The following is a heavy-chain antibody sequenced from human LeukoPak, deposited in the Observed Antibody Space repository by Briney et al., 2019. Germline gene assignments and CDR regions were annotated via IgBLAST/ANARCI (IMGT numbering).Heavy chain of an antibody. CDR3: ARGDWPIDY. Sequence: PGGSLRLSCAASGFTFSSYDMHWVRQATGKGLEWVSYISGSGSRGDIIHYADSVKGRFTISRDNARNSLYLQMSSLRVEDTAVYYCARGDWPIDYWGQGTLVTVSS. J-gene: IGHJ4*02. V-gene: IGHV3-48*03. CDR1: GFTFSSYD. D-gene: IGHD2-21*01. CDR2: ISGSGSRGDII.